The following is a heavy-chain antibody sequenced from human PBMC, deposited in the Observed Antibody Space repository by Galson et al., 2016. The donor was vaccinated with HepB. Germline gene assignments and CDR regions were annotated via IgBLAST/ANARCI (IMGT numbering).Heavy chain of an antibody. CDR2: INVGNGNT. CDR1: GFTLTSYA. Sequence: SVKVSCKASGFTLTSYAIKWVRQAPGQRLEWMGWINVGNGNTKYSEKFQGRVTITRDTSASTVYMELRSLRSDDTTVYYCARGGGGAYYGMDVWGQGTTVTVSS. V-gene: IGHV1-3*01. CDR3: ARGGGGAYYGMDV. J-gene: IGHJ6*02. D-gene: IGHD3-16*01.